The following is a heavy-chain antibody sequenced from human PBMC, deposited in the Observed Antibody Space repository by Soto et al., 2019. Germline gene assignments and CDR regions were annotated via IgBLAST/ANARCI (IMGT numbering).Heavy chain of an antibody. CDR1: GYPFTTYH. D-gene: IGHD3-10*01. Sequence: GASVKVSCKASGYPFTTYHLHWVRQAPGQGLEWMGIVYVTGTGTRSAQKFQGRLTMTRDRSTSTVYMELSSLRPEDTAVYYCARPEGYGSGSYYFDSWGQGTLVTVSS. CDR3: ARPEGYGSGSYYFDS. V-gene: IGHV1-46*01. CDR2: VYVTGTGT. J-gene: IGHJ4*02.